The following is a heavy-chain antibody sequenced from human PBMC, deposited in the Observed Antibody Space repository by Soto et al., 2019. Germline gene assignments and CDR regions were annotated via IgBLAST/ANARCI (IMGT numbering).Heavy chain of an antibody. CDR2: IDPSDSYT. CDR3: ASHYSSSHYGMDV. V-gene: IGHV5-10-1*01. CDR1: GYSFTSYW. J-gene: IGHJ6*02. Sequence: PGESLKISCKGSGYSFTSYWISWVRQMPGKGLEWMGRIDPSDSYTNYSPSFQGHVTISADKSISTAYPQWSSLKASDTAMYYCASHYSSSHYGMDVWGQGTTVTVSS. D-gene: IGHD6-6*01.